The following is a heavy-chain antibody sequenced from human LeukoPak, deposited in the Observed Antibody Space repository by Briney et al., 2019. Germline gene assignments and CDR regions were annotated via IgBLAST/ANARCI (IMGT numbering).Heavy chain of an antibody. V-gene: IGHV1-69*04. CDR2: IIPILGIA. J-gene: IGHJ4*02. CDR3: ARERPQSGYEDH. D-gene: IGHD5-12*01. Sequence: SVKVSCKASGGTFSSYAISWVRQAPGQGLEWMGRIIPILGIANYAQKFQGRVTITADKSTSTAYMELSSLRSEDTAVYYCARERPQSGYEDHWGQGTLVTVSS. CDR1: GGTFSSYA.